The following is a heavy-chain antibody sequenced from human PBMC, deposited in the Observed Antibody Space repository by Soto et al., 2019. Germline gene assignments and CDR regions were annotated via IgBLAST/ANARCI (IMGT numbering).Heavy chain of an antibody. D-gene: IGHD3-22*01. Sequence: ASVKVSCKASGYTFTGYYMHWVRQAPGQGLEWMGWINPIFGTANYAQKFQGRVTITADESTSTAYMELSSLRSEDTAVYYCARCVVWDSSGYYYYYYGMDVWGQGTTVTVSS. V-gene: IGHV1-69*13. J-gene: IGHJ6*02. CDR3: ARCVVWDSSGYYYYYYGMDV. CDR1: GYTFTGYY. CDR2: INPIFGTA.